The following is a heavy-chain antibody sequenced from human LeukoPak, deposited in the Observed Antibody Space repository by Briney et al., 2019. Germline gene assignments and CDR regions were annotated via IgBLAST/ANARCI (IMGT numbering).Heavy chain of an antibody. D-gene: IGHD2-2*01. CDR1: GYSFTSYW. V-gene: IGHV5-51*01. CDR2: IYPGDSDT. CDR3: ATSQGTSGWAYYFDY. J-gene: IGHJ4*02. Sequence: GESLKISCKGSGYSFTSYWIGWVRQMPGKGLEWMGIIYPGDSDTRYSPSFQGQVTISADKSISTAYLQWSSLKASDTAMYYCATSQGTSGWAYYFDYWGQGTLVTVS.